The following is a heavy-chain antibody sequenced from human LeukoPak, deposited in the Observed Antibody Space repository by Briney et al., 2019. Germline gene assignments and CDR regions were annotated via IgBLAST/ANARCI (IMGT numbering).Heavy chain of an antibody. Sequence: LETLSLTCTVSGGSISSYYWRWIRPPAGKGLEWIGRIYTSGSTNYNPSLQSRVTMSVDTSKNQFSLKLSSVTAADTAVYYWARDSHTVPVDYWGQGTLVTVSS. D-gene: IGHD6-19*01. CDR1: GGSISSYY. CDR2: IYTSGST. CDR3: ARDSHTVPVDY. V-gene: IGHV4-4*07. J-gene: IGHJ4*02.